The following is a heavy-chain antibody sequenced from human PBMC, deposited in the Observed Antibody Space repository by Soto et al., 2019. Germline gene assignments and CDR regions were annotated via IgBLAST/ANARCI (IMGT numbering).Heavy chain of an antibody. J-gene: IGHJ4*02. CDR1: GGSISSYY. V-gene: IGHV4-59*01. CDR3: AACPSGYDHFDY. Sequence: PSETLSLTCTASGGSISSYYWSWIRQPPGKGLEWIGYIYYSGSTNYNPSLKSRVTISVDTSKNQFSLKLSSVTAADTAVYYCAACPSGYDHFDYWGQGTLVTVSS. D-gene: IGHD5-12*01. CDR2: IYYSGST.